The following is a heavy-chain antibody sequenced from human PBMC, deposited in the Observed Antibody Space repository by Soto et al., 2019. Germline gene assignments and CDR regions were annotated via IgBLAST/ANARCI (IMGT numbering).Heavy chain of an antibody. D-gene: IGHD2-21*02. J-gene: IGHJ4*02. CDR2: VNPRGGHN. Sequence: QVQLVQSGAEVKKPGASVKVSCKASGDTFTDYYIHWVRQAPGQGLEWMGPVNPRGGHNTYAQRFQGRMTTTRDPSTTRPYRERTSLTTDDPAVYYGARGGRIVVATAALDYWGQGALVSVSS. CDR3: ARGGRIVVATAALDY. V-gene: IGHV1-46*01. CDR1: GDTFTDYY.